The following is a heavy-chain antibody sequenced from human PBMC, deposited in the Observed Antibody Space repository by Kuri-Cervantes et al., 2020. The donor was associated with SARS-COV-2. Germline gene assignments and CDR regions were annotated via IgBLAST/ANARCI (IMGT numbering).Heavy chain of an antibody. J-gene: IGHJ6*02. CDR1: GFTFSSYS. CDR3: ARGGYCSSTSCADYYYYGMDV. D-gene: IGHD2-2*01. V-gene: IGHV3-21*01. Sequence: ETLSLTCAASGFTFSSYSMNWVRQAPGKGLEWVSSISSSSSYIYYADSVKGRFTISRDNAKNSLYLQMNSLRAEDTAVYYCARGGYCSSTSCADYYYYGMDVWGQGTTVTVSS. CDR2: ISSSSSYI.